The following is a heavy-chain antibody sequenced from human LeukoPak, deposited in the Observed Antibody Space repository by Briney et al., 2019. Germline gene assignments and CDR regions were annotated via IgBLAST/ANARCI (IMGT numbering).Heavy chain of an antibody. CDR3: ARYPYYYGSGSYYKQRNPLDY. D-gene: IGHD3-10*01. Sequence: SETLSLTCAVYGGSFSNYYWSWIRQPPGKGLEWIGEINHSGSTNCNPSLKSRVTISVDTSKNQFSLKLSSVTAADTAVYYCARYPYYYGSGSYYKQRNPLDYWGQGTLVTVSS. J-gene: IGHJ4*02. CDR2: INHSGST. CDR1: GGSFSNYY. V-gene: IGHV4-34*01.